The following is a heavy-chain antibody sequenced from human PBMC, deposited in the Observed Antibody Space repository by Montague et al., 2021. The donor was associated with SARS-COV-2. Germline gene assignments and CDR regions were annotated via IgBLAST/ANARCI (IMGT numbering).Heavy chain of an antibody. V-gene: IGHV4-61*08. J-gene: IGHJ5*02. CDR2: IYYSGNTYT. D-gene: IGHD3-9*01. CDR1: GDSVSSGAYY. Sequence: SETLSLTCTVSGDSVSSGAYYWSWIRQPPGKGLEWIAYIYYSGNTYTKYNPSLESRVSISVDTSKNQLSLKMTSGSAADTAVEYCAREYFDISGLVWIDPWGQGTLVIVSS. CDR3: AREYFDISGLVWIDP.